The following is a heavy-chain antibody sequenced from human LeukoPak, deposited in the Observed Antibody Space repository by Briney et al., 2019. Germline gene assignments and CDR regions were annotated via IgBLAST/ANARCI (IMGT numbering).Heavy chain of an antibody. Sequence: GEALQISCQGSGYSFTSYWIGWVGQMAGEGLEWMGRVYPGDSDTRYSPSFQGQVTISADKSISTAYLQCSSLKASDTAMYYCASLAYCGGDCYSPSTFDYWGQGTLVTVSS. D-gene: IGHD2-21*02. CDR3: ASLAYCGGDCYSPSTFDY. CDR1: GYSFTSYW. CDR2: VYPGDSDT. V-gene: IGHV5-51*01. J-gene: IGHJ4*02.